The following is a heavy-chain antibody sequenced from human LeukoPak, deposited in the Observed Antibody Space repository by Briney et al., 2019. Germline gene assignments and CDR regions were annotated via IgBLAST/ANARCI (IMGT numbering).Heavy chain of an antibody. J-gene: IGHJ4*02. CDR3: ARDILRSTGGDY. Sequence: ASVKVSCKASGYTFTGYYMHWVRQAPGQGLEWMGRINPNSGGTNYAQKFQGRVTMTRDTSISTAYMELSRLRSDDTAVYYCARDILRSTGGDYWGQGTLVTVFS. D-gene: IGHD4-17*01. CDR2: INPNSGGT. V-gene: IGHV1-2*06. CDR1: GYTFTGYY.